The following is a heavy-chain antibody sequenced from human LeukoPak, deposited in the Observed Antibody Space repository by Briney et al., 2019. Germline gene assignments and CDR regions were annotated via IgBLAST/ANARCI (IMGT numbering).Heavy chain of an antibody. CDR1: GFTFSSYA. Sequence: GGSLRLSCAASGFTFSSYAMHWVRQAPGKGLEWVAVISYDGSNKYYADSVKGRSTISRDNSKNTLYLQMNSLRAEDTAVYYCARDPNVYFESGGXXXPFDYWGXGTLVTV. V-gene: IGHV3-30-3*01. CDR2: ISYDGSNK. CDR3: ARDPNVYFESGGXXXPFDY. D-gene: IGHD3-9*01. J-gene: IGHJ4*02.